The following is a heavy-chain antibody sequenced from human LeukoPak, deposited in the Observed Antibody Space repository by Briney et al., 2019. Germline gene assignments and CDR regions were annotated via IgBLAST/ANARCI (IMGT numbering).Heavy chain of an antibody. V-gene: IGHV3-30-3*01. CDR2: ISFDGSNK. CDR1: GFTFSSYT. J-gene: IGHJ5*02. D-gene: IGHD3-16*01. CDR3: AREELGSSLGFDP. Sequence: GGSLRLSCAASGFTFSSYTVHWVRQPPGKGLEWVAVISFDGSNKYYADSVKGRFTISRDNSKNTLYLQMNSLRAEDTAVYYCAREELGSSLGFDPWGQGTLVTVSS.